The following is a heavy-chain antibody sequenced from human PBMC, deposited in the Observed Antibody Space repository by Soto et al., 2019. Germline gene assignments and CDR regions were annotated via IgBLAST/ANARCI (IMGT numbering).Heavy chain of an antibody. Sequence: GEALKISCKGSGYRFTNYWIGWVRQMPGKGLEWMGIIYPGDSDTRYSPSFQGQVTISADKSINTAYLQWSSLKASDTAMYYCGRNYCRGPPCYKLDNWGQEPQFT. D-gene: IGHD2-15*01. V-gene: IGHV5-51*01. CDR2: IYPGDSDT. J-gene: IGHJ4*02. CDR3: GRNYCRGPPCYKLDN. CDR1: GYRFTNYW.